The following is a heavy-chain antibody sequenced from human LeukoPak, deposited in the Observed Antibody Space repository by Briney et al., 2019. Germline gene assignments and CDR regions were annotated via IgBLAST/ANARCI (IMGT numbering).Heavy chain of an antibody. V-gene: IGHV3-7*01. CDR1: GFTFSSYW. D-gene: IGHD4-11*01. Sequence: GGSLRLSCAASGFTFSSYWMSWVRQAPGKGLEWVANIKQDGSEKYYVDSVKGRFTISRDNAKNSLYLQMNSLRAEDTAVYYCARDLGLQGSDFDYWGQGTRVTVSS. CDR2: IKQDGSEK. CDR3: ARDLGLQGSDFDY. J-gene: IGHJ4*02.